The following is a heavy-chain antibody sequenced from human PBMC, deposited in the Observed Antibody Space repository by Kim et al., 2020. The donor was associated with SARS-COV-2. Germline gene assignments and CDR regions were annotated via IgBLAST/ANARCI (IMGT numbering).Heavy chain of an antibody. Sequence: SETLSLTCTVSGGSISSSSYYWGWIRQPPGKGLEWIGSIYYSGSTYYNPSLKSRVTISVDTSKNQFSLKLSSVTAADTAVYYCARDRDGYSSSWLRNNWFDPWGQGTLVTVSS. CDR3: ARDRDGYSSSWLRNNWFDP. J-gene: IGHJ5*02. CDR2: IYYSGST. V-gene: IGHV4-39*07. CDR1: GGSISSSSYY. D-gene: IGHD6-13*01.